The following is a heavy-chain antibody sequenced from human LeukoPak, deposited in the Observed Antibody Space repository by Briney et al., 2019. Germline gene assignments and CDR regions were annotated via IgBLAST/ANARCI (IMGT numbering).Heavy chain of an antibody. V-gene: IGHV4-59*01. J-gene: IGHJ4*02. D-gene: IGHD6-13*01. CDR1: GGSISIYY. CDR2: ISHTGST. CDR3: ARMGGNSWYFDY. Sequence: SETLSLTCTVSGGSISIYYWSWIRQPPGKALVWIAYISHTGSTNYSPSLESRVTTSVDTSKNQFSPKLSSVTAADTAVYYCARMGGNSWYFDYWGQGTLVTVSS.